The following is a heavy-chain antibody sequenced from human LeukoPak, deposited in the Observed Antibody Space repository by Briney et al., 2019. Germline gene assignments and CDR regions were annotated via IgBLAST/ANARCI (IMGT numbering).Heavy chain of an antibody. D-gene: IGHD3-22*01. CDR3: ATGVSSGFDY. J-gene: IGHJ4*02. CDR1: GGTFSSYA. Sequence: SVKVSCKASGGTFSSYAISWVRQAPGQGLEWMGRIIPIFGTANYAQKFQGRVTITTDESTSTAYMELSSLGSEDTAVYYCATGVSSGFDYWGQGTLVTVSS. CDR2: IIPIFGTA. V-gene: IGHV1-69*05.